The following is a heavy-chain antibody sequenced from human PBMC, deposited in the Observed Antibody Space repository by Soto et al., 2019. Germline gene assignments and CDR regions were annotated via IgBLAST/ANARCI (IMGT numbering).Heavy chain of an antibody. J-gene: IGHJ4*02. CDR3: PFGGVCSGHDCPEFYC. D-gene: IGHD2-21*01. Sequence: CKVSGDTFNFYGITWVRHAPVQGLAWMGWISGFNGNPNYAADPQVRVTMTTDTSTSTAYMELRGLRSDDTAVYYCPFGGVCSGHDCPEFYCCGQKTSLIVSS. CDR2: ISGFNGNP. V-gene: IGHV1-18*01. CDR1: GDTFNFYG.